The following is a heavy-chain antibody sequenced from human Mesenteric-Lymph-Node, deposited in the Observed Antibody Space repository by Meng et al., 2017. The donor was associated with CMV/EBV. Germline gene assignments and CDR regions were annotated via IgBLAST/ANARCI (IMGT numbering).Heavy chain of an antibody. J-gene: IGHJ4*02. D-gene: IGHD3-10*01. Sequence: GESLKISCAASGFTFSSYAMSWVRQAPGKGLEWVSVIYSGGSSTYYADSVKGRFTISRDNSKNTLYLQMNSLRAKDTAVYYCARDRFFGDDGSGAYFHDSWGQGTLVTVSS. V-gene: IGHV3-23*03. CDR2: IYSGGSST. CDR3: ARDRFFGDDGSGAYFHDS. CDR1: GFTFSSYA.